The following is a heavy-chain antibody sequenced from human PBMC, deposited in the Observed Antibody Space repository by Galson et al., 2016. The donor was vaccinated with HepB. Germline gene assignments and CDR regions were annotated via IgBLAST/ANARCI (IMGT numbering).Heavy chain of an antibody. D-gene: IGHD1-1*01. CDR2: IYYSGNT. CDR1: GGSISSSSYY. Sequence: SETLSLTCSVSGGSISSSSYYWGWIRQPPGKGLEWIGSIYYSGNTYYNPSLKSRVTISVDTSKNHFSLKLSSVTAADTAVYYCARGHDNWNDGVTFDIWGQGTMVTVSS. CDR3: ARGHDNWNDGVTFDI. V-gene: IGHV4-39*02. J-gene: IGHJ3*02.